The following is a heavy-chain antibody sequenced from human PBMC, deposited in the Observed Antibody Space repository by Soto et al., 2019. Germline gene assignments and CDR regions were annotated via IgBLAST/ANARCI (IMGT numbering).Heavy chain of an antibody. CDR3: AKDYGYNYPFYYGTDV. CDR2: INWNVGII. CDR1: GVTFYDYA. D-gene: IGHD5-18*01. Sequence: SLRLSCAASGVTFYDYAMHWVRQDPGKGLEWVSGINWNVGIIGYADSVKGRFNISRDNGKSSLYLQMSSLRPEDTALYYCAKDYGYNYPFYYGTDVLGQGTTVSISS. J-gene: IGHJ6*02. V-gene: IGHV3-9*01.